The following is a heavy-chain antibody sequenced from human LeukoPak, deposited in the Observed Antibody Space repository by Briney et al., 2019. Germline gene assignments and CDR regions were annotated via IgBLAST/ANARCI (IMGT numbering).Heavy chain of an antibody. CDR2: ISYDGSNK. CDR1: GFTFSSYA. V-gene: IGHV3-30-3*01. Sequence: PGGSLRLSCAASGFTFSSYAMHWVRQAPGKGLEWVAVISYDGSNKYYADSVKGRFTISRDNSKNTLYLQMNSLRAEDTAVYYCARDRDNFWSGYHPSGGFDYWGQGTLVTVSS. CDR3: ARDRDNFWSGYHPSGGFDY. J-gene: IGHJ4*02. D-gene: IGHD3-3*01.